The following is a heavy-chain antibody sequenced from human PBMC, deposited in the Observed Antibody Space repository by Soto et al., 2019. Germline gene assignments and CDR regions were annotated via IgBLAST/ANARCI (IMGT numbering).Heavy chain of an antibody. V-gene: IGHV4-39*01. CDR1: CGSISSSSYY. J-gene: IGHJ6*02. D-gene: IGHD6-19*01. Sequence: SETLSLTCTVPCGSISSSSYYWGWIRQPPGKGLEWIGSIYYSGSTYYNPSLKSRVTISVDTSKNQFSLKPSSVTAADTAVYYCARKNGGYSSGWFHGMDVWGQGTTVTVS. CDR2: IYYSGST. CDR3: ARKNGGYSSGWFHGMDV.